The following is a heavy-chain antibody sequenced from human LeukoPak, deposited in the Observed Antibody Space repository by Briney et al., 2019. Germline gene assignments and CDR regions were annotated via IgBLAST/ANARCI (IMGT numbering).Heavy chain of an antibody. D-gene: IGHD6-13*01. CDR1: GFTFSSYS. V-gene: IGHV3-21*01. CDR3: ASGIAAAGLFDY. CDR2: ISSSSSYI. J-gene: IGHJ4*02. Sequence: GGSLRLSCAASGFTFSSYSMNWVRQAPGKGLEWVSSISSSSSYIYYADSVKGRFTISRDNAKNSLYLQMNSLRAEDTAVYYCASGIAAAGLFDYWGQGTLVTVSS.